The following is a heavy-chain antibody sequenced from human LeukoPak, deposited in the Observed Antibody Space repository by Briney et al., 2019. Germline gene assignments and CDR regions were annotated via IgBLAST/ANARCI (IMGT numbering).Heavy chain of an antibody. V-gene: IGHV1-46*01. J-gene: IGHJ4*02. CDR3: ARDIVVVPAAVLYYFDY. CDR1: GYTLTSYY. D-gene: IGHD2-2*01. CDR2: INPSGGST. Sequence: ASVKVSCKASGYTLTSYYMHWVRQAPGQGLEWMGIINPSGGSTSYAQKFQGRVTMTRDTSTSTVYMELSSLRSEDTAVYYCARDIVVVPAAVLYYFDYWGQGTLVTVSS.